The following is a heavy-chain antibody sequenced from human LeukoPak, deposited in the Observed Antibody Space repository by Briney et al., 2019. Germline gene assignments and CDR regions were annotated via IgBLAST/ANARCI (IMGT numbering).Heavy chain of an antibody. CDR1: GFTFSSYG. V-gene: IGHV3-33*01. CDR3: ARGRFMSTVTPGDY. Sequence: PGRSLRLSCAASGFTFSSYGMHWVRQAPGKGLEWVAVIWYDGSNKYYADSVKGRFTISRDNSKNTLYLQMNSLRAEDTAVYYCARGRFMSTVTPGDYWGQGTLLTVSS. CDR2: IWYDGSNK. D-gene: IGHD4-11*01. J-gene: IGHJ4*02.